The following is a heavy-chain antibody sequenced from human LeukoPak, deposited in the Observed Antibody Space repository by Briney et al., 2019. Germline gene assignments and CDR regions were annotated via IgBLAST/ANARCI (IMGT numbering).Heavy chain of an antibody. Sequence: ASVKVSCKASGYTFTGFYMHWVRQAPGQGFEWMGWINSYSGGTNYAQKFQGRVTLTRDTSISTAYMELNTLRSDDTAVYYCARQGAAASFDYWSQGTLVTVSS. V-gene: IGHV1-2*02. CDR1: GYTFTGFY. CDR3: ARQGAAASFDY. J-gene: IGHJ4*02. CDR2: INSYSGGT. D-gene: IGHD6-13*01.